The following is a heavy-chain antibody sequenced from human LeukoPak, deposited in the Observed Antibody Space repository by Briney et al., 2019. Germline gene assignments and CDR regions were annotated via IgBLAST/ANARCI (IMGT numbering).Heavy chain of an antibody. V-gene: IGHV3-7*01. CDR3: ARGCTSTSCYDY. Sequence: PGGSLRLSCTASGFTFSRYWMSWVRQAPGKGLEWVSNINEDGNKKYYVDSVSGRFTISRDNTKNSLYLQMNSLRAEDSAVYYCARGCTSTSCYDYWGQGSQVTVSS. D-gene: IGHD2-2*01. J-gene: IGHJ4*02. CDR2: INEDGNKK. CDR1: GFTFSRYW.